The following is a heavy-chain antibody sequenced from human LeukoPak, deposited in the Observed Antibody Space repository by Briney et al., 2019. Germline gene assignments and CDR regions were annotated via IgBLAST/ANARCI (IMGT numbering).Heavy chain of an antibody. CDR3: AKHYDTHAFDI. J-gene: IGHJ3*02. CDR2: ISYDGSNK. Sequence: GGSLRLSCAASGFTFSSYGMHWVRQAPGKGLEWVAIISYDGSNKYYADSVQGRFTISRDNSKNKLYLQMNSLRAEDTAVYYCAKHYDTHAFDIWGQGTLVTVSS. D-gene: IGHD3-22*01. CDR1: GFTFSSYG. V-gene: IGHV3-30*18.